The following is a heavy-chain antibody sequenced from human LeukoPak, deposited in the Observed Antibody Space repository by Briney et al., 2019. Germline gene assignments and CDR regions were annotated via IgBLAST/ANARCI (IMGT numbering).Heavy chain of an antibody. CDR1: GGSFSGYY. V-gene: IGHV4-34*01. CDR3: ASLDRSGYYYGMDV. D-gene: IGHD1-1*01. J-gene: IGHJ6*02. Sequence: PSETLSLTCAVYGGSFSGYYWSWIRQPPGKGLEWIGEINHSGSTNYNPSLKSRVTISVDTSKNQFSLKLSSVTAADTAVYYCASLDRSGYYYGMDVWGQGTTVTFSS. CDR2: INHSGST.